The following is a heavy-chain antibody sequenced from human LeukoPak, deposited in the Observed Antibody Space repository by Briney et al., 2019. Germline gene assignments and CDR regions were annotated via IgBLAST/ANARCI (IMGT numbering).Heavy chain of an antibody. Sequence: GGSLRLSCAASGFTFSSYGMHWVRQAPGRGLEWVAFISYDGSIKKYADSVKGRFTISRDNSKNTLYLQMNSLRDEDTAVYYCAKGAKRVVGATTHWFDPWGQGTLVTVSS. CDR3: AKGAKRVVGATTHWFDP. V-gene: IGHV3-30*18. J-gene: IGHJ5*02. CDR1: GFTFSSYG. CDR2: ISYDGSIK. D-gene: IGHD1-26*01.